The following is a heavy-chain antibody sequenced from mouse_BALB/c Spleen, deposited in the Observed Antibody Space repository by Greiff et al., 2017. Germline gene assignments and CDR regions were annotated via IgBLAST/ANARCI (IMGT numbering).Heavy chain of an antibody. CDR1: GFDFSRYW. Sequence: EVKLMESGGGLVQPGGSLKLSCAASGFDFSRYWMSWVRQAPGKGLEWIGEINPDSSTINYTPSLKDKFIISRDNAKNTLYLQMSKVRSEDTALYYCARPGYYGYDGYFDYWGQGTTLTVSS. CDR2: INPDSSTI. D-gene: IGHD2-2*01. V-gene: IGHV4-1*02. J-gene: IGHJ2*01. CDR3: ARPGYYGYDGYFDY.